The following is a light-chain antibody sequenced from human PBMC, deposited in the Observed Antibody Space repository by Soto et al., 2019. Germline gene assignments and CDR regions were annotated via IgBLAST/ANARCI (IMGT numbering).Light chain of an antibody. CDR1: SSDVGGYNY. Sequence: QAVVTQPASVSGSPGQSITISCTGTSSDVGGYNYVSWYQQRPGKAPKLMIYDVNNRPSGVSNRFSASKSGNTASLTISGLQAEDEADYYCSSYSSTTTLVFGGGTKLTVL. J-gene: IGLJ3*02. CDR2: DVN. CDR3: SSYSSTTTLV. V-gene: IGLV2-14*01.